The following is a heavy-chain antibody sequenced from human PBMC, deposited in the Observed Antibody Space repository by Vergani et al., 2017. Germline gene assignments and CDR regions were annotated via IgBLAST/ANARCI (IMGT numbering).Heavy chain of an antibody. Sequence: QLQLQESGPGLVKPSATLSLTCSVSGASIRSSNYYWGWIRQPPGKGLEWIASIYYSGSTYYNPSLKSRVTISVDTYKNQFSLKLSSVTAADTAVYFCARHSTVEWLVKLGWVDPWVKGILVTVST. J-gene: IGHJ5*02. CDR2: IYYSGST. CDR1: GASIRSSNYY. CDR3: ARHSTVEWLVKLGWVDP. D-gene: IGHD6-19*01. V-gene: IGHV4-39*01.